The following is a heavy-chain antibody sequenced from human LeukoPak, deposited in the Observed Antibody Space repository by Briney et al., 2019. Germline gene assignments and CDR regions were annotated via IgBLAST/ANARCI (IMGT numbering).Heavy chain of an antibody. CDR1: GFTFSSYG. Sequence: GRSLRLSCAASGFTFSSYGMHWVRQAPGKGLEWVAVISYDGSNKYYADSVKGRFTISRDNSKNTLYLQMNSLRAEDTAVYYCARDRNPYYDILTGPSGGPWGQGTLVTVSS. V-gene: IGHV3-30*03. CDR2: ISYDGSNK. CDR3: ARDRNPYYDILTGPSGGP. J-gene: IGHJ5*02. D-gene: IGHD3-9*01.